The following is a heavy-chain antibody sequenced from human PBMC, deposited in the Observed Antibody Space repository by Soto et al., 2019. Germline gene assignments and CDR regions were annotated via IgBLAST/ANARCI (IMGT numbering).Heavy chain of an antibody. CDR1: GYSFTRDY. V-gene: IGHV1-46*01. D-gene: IGHD3-10*01. Sequence: QVQLVQSGAEVTEPGASVKVSGKASGYSFTRDYMHWVRQAPGQGPEWLVVIDASRGTTSYSQKLQDRVNLPRDTSTNTFYMELNSLNSEDTAVYYCARLATGTPPVYLDYWGPGTLIIVSS. CDR2: IDASRGTT. CDR3: ARLATGTPPVYLDY. J-gene: IGHJ4*02.